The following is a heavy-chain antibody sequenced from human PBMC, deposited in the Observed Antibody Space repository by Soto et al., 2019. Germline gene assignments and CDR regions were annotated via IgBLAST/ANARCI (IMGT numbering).Heavy chain of an antibody. Sequence: ASVKVSCKASDYTFTNYGLSWVRQAPGRGLEWMGWISAYNGDTNSAQRLQGRLTMTTDTSTSTAYMELRSLRSDDTAVYYCARTYSKYFSSSESDYWGQGTRVTVPS. CDR1: DYTFTNYG. J-gene: IGHJ4*02. V-gene: IGHV1-18*01. D-gene: IGHD6-6*01. CDR2: ISAYNGDT. CDR3: ARTYSKYFSSSESDY.